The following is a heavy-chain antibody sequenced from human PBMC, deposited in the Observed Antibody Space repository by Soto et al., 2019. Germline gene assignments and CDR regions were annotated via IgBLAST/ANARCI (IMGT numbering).Heavy chain of an antibody. CDR3: GRDSGYGSASSVNHYLDY. D-gene: IGHD3-10*01. Sequence: EVQLVESGGGLVQPGGSLRLSCAASGFAFGNYWMSWVRQVPGKGLEWLGTIKRDASEKKYVDSVRGRFTMSRDNAKNSLYLQMDSLRGEDTAVYYCGRDSGYGSASSVNHYLDYWGQGTLVIVSS. J-gene: IGHJ4*02. CDR2: IKRDASEK. CDR1: GFAFGNYW. V-gene: IGHV3-7*01.